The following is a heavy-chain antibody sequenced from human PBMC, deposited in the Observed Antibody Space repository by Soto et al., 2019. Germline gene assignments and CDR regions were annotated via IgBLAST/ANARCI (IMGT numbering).Heavy chain of an antibody. V-gene: IGHV4-31*03. J-gene: IGHJ5*02. Sequence: SETLSLTCTVSGGSISSGGYYWSWIRQHPGKGLEWIGYIYHSGTTYYNPSLKSRVTISVDTSKNQFSLKLTSVTAADTAVYYCAGVRGYQLRGWSDPGAQGTLVTV. CDR1: GGSISSGGYY. CDR2: IYHSGTT. CDR3: AGVRGYQLRGWSDP. D-gene: IGHD2-2*01.